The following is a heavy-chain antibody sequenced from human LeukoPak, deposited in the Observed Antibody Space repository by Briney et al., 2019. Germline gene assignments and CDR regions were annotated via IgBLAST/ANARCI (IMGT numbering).Heavy chain of an antibody. CDR3: ARDGYSYGLGFDY. J-gene: IGHJ4*02. CDR1: GGSISSGGYS. V-gene: IGHV4-30-2*01. CDR2: IYHSGST. Sequence: SETLSLTCAASGGSISSGGYSWSWIRQPPGKGLEWIGYIYHSGSTYYNPSLKSRVTISVDRSKNQFSLKLSSVTAADTAVYYCARDGYSYGLGFDYWGQGTLVTVSS. D-gene: IGHD5-18*01.